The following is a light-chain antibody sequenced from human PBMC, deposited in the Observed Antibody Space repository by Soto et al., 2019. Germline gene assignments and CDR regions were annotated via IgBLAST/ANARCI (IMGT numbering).Light chain of an antibody. CDR1: SSDIGSYNY. V-gene: IGLV2-14*03. CDR3: SSYTEISTVI. CDR2: DVT. Sequence: QSALTQPASVSGSPGQAITISCTGTSSDIGSYNYVSWYQQHPGKVPKLIIYDVTNRPSGVSNRFSGSKSGNTASLTISGLHAVDEADYYCSSYTEISTVIFGGGTKLTVL. J-gene: IGLJ2*01.